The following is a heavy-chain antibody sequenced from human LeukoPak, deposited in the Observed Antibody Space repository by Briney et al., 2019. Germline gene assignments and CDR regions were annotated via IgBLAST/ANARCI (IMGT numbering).Heavy chain of an antibody. CDR2: ISSNGGST. J-gene: IGHJ3*02. V-gene: IGHV3-64*01. CDR3: AKALNRADIVVVPGAFDI. Sequence: GGSLRLSCAASGFTFSSYAMHWVRQAPGKGLQYVSVISSNGGSTYYANSVKGRFTISRDNSKNTLYLQMNSLRAEDTAVYYCAKALNRADIVVVPGAFDIWGQGTMVTVSS. CDR1: GFTFSSYA. D-gene: IGHD2-2*01.